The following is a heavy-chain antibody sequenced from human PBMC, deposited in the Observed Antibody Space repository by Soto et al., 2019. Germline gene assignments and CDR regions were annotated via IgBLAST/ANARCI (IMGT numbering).Heavy chain of an antibody. D-gene: IGHD3-22*01. CDR1: GGSITSDYSC. V-gene: IGHV4-59*08. CDR2: IFDTGTT. CDR3: ARLGGYYQAFDS. J-gene: IGHJ4*02. Sequence: SETLSLTCTVSGGSITSDYSCWSWIRQPPGEGLEWIGHIFDTGTTKYNPSLKSRVTISVDSSRNQFSLKLDSVTAADTAVYYCARLGGYYQAFDSWGQGTLVTVSS.